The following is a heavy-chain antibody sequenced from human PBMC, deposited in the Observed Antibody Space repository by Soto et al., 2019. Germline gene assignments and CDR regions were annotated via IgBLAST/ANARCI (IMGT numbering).Heavy chain of an antibody. J-gene: IGHJ6*02. Sequence: GSLRLSCAVSGFTFSDYAMSWVRQAPGKGLEWVSSLSGSGSSTYYADSVSGRFTISRDNLKNTVYLQMNSLRVEDTAIYYCAKGGESRSYYYGMDVWGQGTTVTVSS. CDR2: LSGSGSST. CDR3: AKGGESRSYYYGMDV. CDR1: GFTFSDYA. D-gene: IGHD3-10*01. V-gene: IGHV3-23*01.